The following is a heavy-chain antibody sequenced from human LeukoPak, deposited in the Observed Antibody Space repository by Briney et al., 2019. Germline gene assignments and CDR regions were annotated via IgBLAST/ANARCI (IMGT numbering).Heavy chain of an antibody. CDR2: INHSGST. V-gene: IGHV4-34*01. CDR1: GGSFSAYY. J-gene: IGHJ4*02. D-gene: IGHD2-15*01. CDR3: ARGPEGYCSGDSCYGPMIDY. Sequence: SETLSLTCAVYGGSFSAYYWNWIRQPPGKGLEWIGEINHSGSTNYNPSLKSRVTISVDTSKTQFSLELSSVTAADTAVYYCARGPEGYCSGDSCYGPMIDYWGQGTLVTVSS.